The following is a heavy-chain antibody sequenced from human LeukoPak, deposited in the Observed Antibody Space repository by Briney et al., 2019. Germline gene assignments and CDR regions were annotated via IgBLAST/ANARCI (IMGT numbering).Heavy chain of an antibody. J-gene: IGHJ4*02. CDR1: AYSFTSYW. CDR3: ARQGGYCSSTSCYALLYFDY. Sequence: GESLHISCNGSAYSFTSYWIGWVRQMPGKGLEWMGIIYPGDSDTRYSTSFQGQVTISADKSISTAYLQWSSLKASDTAMYYCARQGGYCSSTSCYALLYFDYWGQGTLVTVSS. CDR2: IYPGDSDT. D-gene: IGHD2-2*01. V-gene: IGHV5-51*01.